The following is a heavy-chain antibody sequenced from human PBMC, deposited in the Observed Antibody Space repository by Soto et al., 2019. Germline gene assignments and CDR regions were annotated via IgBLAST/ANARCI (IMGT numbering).Heavy chain of an antibody. D-gene: IGHD2-2*02. CDR2: ISAYNGNT. Sequence: ASVKVSCKASGYTFTSYGISWVRQAPGQGLEWMGWISAYNGNTNYAQKLQGRVTMTTDTSTSTAYMELRSLRSDDTAVYYCARDPPSPTLPAAILLFDYWGQGTLVTVSS. V-gene: IGHV1-18*01. J-gene: IGHJ4*02. CDR1: GYTFTSYG. CDR3: ARDPPSPTLPAAILLFDY.